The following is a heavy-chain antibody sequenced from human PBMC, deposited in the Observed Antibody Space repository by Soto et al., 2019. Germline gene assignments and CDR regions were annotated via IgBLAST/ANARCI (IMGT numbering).Heavy chain of an antibody. V-gene: IGHV1-2*04. CDR2: INPNSGGT. Sequence: RASVKVSCKASGYTFTGYYMHWVRQAPGQGLEWMGWINPNSGGTNYAQKFQGWVTMTRDTSISTAYMELSRLRSDDTAVYYCAREGSAAAGSSSYGMDVWGQGTTVTVSS. D-gene: IGHD6-13*01. J-gene: IGHJ6*02. CDR1: GYTFTGYY. CDR3: AREGSAAAGSSSYGMDV.